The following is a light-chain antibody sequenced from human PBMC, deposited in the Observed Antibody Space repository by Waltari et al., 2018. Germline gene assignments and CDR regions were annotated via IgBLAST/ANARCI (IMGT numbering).Light chain of an antibody. J-gene: IGLJ2*01. V-gene: IGLV2-14*03. CDR3: SSSTSSGTLF. Sequence: QSALTQPASVSGSPGQSITISCSGTSSDIGYYNYISWYQQHPGRAPKLMIYDVSDRPSGLSDPFLCSKSGTTAFLTISGLQAQDEAYSYGSSSTSSGTLFVGGGTKLTVL. CDR1: SSDIGYYNY. CDR2: DVS.